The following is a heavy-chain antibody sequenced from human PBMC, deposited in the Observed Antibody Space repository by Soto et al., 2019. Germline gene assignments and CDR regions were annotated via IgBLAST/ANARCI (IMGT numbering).Heavy chain of an antibody. J-gene: IGHJ4*02. Sequence: EVQLVESGGGLVQPGGSLRLSCAASGFTFSTFSMHWVRQSPGKGLEWISYISSSGSTKYYADSAKGRFTISRDNAKNSLNLQMNSLRAEDTAVYYCARAFSWVDYWGQGALVTVSS. CDR1: GFTFSTFS. CDR3: ARAFSWVDY. CDR2: ISSSGSTK. V-gene: IGHV3-48*01. D-gene: IGHD1-26*01.